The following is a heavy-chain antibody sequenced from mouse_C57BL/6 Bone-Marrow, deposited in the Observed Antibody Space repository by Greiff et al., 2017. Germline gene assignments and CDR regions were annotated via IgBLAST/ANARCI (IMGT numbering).Heavy chain of an antibody. D-gene: IGHD3-2*02. CDR2: ISNGGGST. V-gene: IGHV5-12*01. CDR3: ARQTAQATRNAMDY. Sequence: DVKLVESGGGLVQPGGSLKLSCAASGFTFSDYYMYWVRQTPEKRLEWVAYISNGGGSTYYPDTVKGRFTISRDNAKNTLYLQMSRLKSEDTAMFYCARQTAQATRNAMDYWGQGTSVTVSS. J-gene: IGHJ4*01. CDR1: GFTFSDYY.